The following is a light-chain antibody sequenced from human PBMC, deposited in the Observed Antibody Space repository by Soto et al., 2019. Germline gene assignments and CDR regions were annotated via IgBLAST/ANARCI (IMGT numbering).Light chain of an antibody. Sequence: EIVLTQSPGTLSLSPGERATLSCRASQSVSSSYLAWYQQKPGQAPRLLIYGASSRATGIPDRFSGSGSGTDFTLTISRREPKDFAVYYCQQYGSSTWTFGQGTKVKIK. CDR2: GAS. CDR1: QSVSSSY. V-gene: IGKV3-20*01. CDR3: QQYGSSTWT. J-gene: IGKJ1*01.